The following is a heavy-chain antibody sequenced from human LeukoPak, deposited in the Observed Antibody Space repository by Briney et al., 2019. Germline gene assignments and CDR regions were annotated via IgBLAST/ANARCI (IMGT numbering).Heavy chain of an antibody. V-gene: IGHV3-74*01. CDR2: INSDGSST. D-gene: IGHD1-26*01. J-gene: IGHJ2*01. CDR1: GFTFSSYG. CDR3: SRWELLGGYWYFDL. Sequence: GSLRLSCAASGFTFSSYGMHWVRQAPGKGLVWVSRINSDGSSTSYADSVKGRFTISRDNAKNTLYLQMNSLRAEDTAVYYCSRWELLGGYWYFDLWGRGTLVTVSS.